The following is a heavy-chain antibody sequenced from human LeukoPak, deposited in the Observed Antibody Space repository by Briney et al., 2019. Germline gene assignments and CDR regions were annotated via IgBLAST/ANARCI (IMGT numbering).Heavy chain of an antibody. CDR3: ARDRGRIAVAAVGH. D-gene: IGHD6-19*01. J-gene: IGHJ4*02. Sequence: GRSLRLSCAASGFTFSSYAMHWVRQAPGKGLEWVAVISYDGSNKYYADSVKGRFTISRDNSKNTLYLQMNSLRAEDTAVYYCARDRGRIAVAAVGHWGQGTLVTVSS. CDR2: ISYDGSNK. CDR1: GFTFSSYA. V-gene: IGHV3-30-3*01.